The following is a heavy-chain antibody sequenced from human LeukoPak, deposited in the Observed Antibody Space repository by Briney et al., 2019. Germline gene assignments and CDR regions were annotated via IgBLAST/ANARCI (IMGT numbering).Heavy chain of an antibody. D-gene: IGHD3-3*01. CDR2: ISGSGGST. Sequence: GGSLRLSCAASRFTFSSYAMSWVRQAPGKGLEWVSAISGSGGSTYYAHSVKGRFTISRDNSKNTLYLQMNSLRAEDTVVYYCANELRFSETYWGQRTMVPVSS. CDR1: RFTFSSYA. V-gene: IGHV3-23*01. CDR3: ANELRFSETY. J-gene: IGHJ4*02.